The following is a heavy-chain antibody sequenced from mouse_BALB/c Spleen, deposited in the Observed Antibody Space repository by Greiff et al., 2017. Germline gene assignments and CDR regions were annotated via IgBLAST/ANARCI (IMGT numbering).Heavy chain of an antibody. CDR1: GYTFTSYW. V-gene: IGHV1-69*02. D-gene: IGHD1-2*01. Sequence: QVQLKQPGAELVRPGASVKLSCKASGYTFTSYWINWVKQRPGQGLEWIGNIYPSDSYTNYNQKFKDKATLTVDKSSSTAYMQLSSPTSEDSAVYYCTRGTAWYFDVWGAGTTVTVSS. CDR3: TRGTAWYFDV. CDR2: IYPSDSYT. J-gene: IGHJ1*01.